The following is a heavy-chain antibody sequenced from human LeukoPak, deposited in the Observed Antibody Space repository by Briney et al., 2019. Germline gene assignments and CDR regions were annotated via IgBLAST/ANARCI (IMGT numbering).Heavy chain of an antibody. CDR2: IRQDGSDT. V-gene: IGHV3-7*01. CDR1: GVTFTNYW. J-gene: IGHJ4*02. D-gene: IGHD1-7*01. CDR3: ASRAGKPGNTPWCFDY. Sequence: GGSLRLSCAASGVTFTNYWRTWVRQPPGKGPEWVANIRQDGSDTNYVASVRGRFTIARDNTKNSLYLQMTGLRGEDTAVYYCASRAGKPGNTPWCFDYWGQGALVTVSS.